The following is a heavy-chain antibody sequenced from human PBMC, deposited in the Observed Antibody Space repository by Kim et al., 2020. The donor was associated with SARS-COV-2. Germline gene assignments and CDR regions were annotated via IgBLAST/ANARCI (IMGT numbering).Heavy chain of an antibody. CDR3: ANVYSSGSDAFDI. D-gene: IGHD3-10*01. V-gene: IGHV4-59*13. CDR1: GGSISSYH. CDR2: IYYSGST. Sequence: SETLSLTCTVSGGSISSYHWGWIRQPPGKGLEWIGYIYYSGSTTYNPSLKSRVTISVATSKNQFSLKLSSVTAADTAVYYCANVYSSGSDAFDIWGQGTMVTVSS. J-gene: IGHJ3*02.